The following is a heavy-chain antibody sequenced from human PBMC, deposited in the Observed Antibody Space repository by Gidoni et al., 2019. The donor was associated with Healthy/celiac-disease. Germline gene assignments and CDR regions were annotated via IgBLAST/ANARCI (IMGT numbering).Heavy chain of an antibody. CDR3: ARDLKDYGDYYYYYGMDV. Sequence: EVQLVESGGGLVKPGGSLRLSCAASGFTFSSYSMNWVRQAPGKGLEWVSSISSSSSYIYYADSVKGRFTISRDNAKNSLYLQMNSLRAEDTAVYYYARDLKDYGDYYYYYGMDVWGQGTTVTVSS. CDR2: ISSSSSYI. J-gene: IGHJ6*02. D-gene: IGHD4-17*01. V-gene: IGHV3-21*01. CDR1: GFTFSSYS.